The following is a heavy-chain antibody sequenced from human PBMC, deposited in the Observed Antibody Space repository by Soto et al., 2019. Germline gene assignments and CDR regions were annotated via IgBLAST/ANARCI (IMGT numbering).Heavy chain of an antibody. J-gene: IGHJ4*02. CDR1: GFTFSNYA. V-gene: IGHV3-64*02. Sequence: GGSLRLSCAASGFTFSNYAMHWVRQAPGKGLEYVSAISGNGLSTYYGDSVRGRFIISRDNSKNTLYLQMGSLRAEDMAVYYCARGPSTVATWLDYWGQGTPVTVSS. D-gene: IGHD4-17*01. CDR3: ARGPSTVATWLDY. CDR2: ISGNGLST.